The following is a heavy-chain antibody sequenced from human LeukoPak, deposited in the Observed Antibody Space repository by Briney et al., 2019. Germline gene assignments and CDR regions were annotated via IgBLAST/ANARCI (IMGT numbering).Heavy chain of an antibody. CDR3: AARAMVRGVIIGDY. D-gene: IGHD3-10*01. CDR2: INPNSGGT. Sequence: ASVKVSCKASGYTFTGYYMHWVRRAPGQGLEWMGWINPNSGGTNYAQKFQGRVTMTRDTSISTAYMELSRLRSDDTAVYYCAARAMVRGVIIGDYWGQGTLVTVSS. J-gene: IGHJ4*02. V-gene: IGHV1-2*02. CDR1: GYTFTGYY.